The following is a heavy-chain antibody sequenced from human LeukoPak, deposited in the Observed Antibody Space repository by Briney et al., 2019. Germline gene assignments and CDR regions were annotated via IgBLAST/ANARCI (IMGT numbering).Heavy chain of an antibody. CDR3: ARVQSRLSWFDP. CDR2: IFYNGSP. V-gene: IGHV4-39*07. Sequence: SETLSLTCTASGGSITNTNDYWGWVRQSPGRGLEWLGNIFYNGSPYYNPSLKRRVAISVDTSKNHFSLTLNAVTAADTAVYYCARVQSRLSWFDPWGQGTLVTVSS. CDR1: GGSITNTNDY. J-gene: IGHJ5*02.